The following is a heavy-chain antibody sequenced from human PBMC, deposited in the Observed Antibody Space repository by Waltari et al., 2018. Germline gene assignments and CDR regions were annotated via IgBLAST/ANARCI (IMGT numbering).Heavy chain of an antibody. D-gene: IGHD6-19*01. Sequence: QVQLQQWGAGLLKPSETLSLTCAVYGGSFGGYYWSWILHPPAQGLAWIGEINHSGSTNYNPALKSRVTISVDTSKNQFSLKLSSVTAADTAVYYCARSLAVAGTKAFDIWGQGTMVTVSS. CDR2: INHSGST. CDR3: ARSLAVAGTKAFDI. J-gene: IGHJ3*02. CDR1: GGSFGGYY. V-gene: IGHV4-34*01.